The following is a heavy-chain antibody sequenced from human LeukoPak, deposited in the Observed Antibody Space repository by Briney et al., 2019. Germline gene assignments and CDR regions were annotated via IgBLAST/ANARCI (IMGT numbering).Heavy chain of an antibody. CDR2: IQTSGGT. J-gene: IGHJ4*02. Sequence: SETLSLTCTVSGGSISSYYWSWIRQPAGRGLEWTGRIQTSGGTNYNPSLKSRVTMSVDTSKNKFSLKVNSVTAADTAVYYCARVGSGWSFDYWGQGTLVTVSS. V-gene: IGHV4-4*07. D-gene: IGHD6-19*01. CDR3: ARVGSGWSFDY. CDR1: GGSISSYY.